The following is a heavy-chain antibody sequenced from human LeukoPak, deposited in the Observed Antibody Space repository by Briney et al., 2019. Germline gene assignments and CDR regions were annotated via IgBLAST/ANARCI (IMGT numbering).Heavy chain of an antibody. Sequence: GGSMRLSCAASGFTFSSYSMNWVRQAPGKGLEWVSSISSSSSYIYYADSVKGRFTISRDNAKNSLYLQMNSLRAEDTAVYYCARDVAAAGYYWGQGTLVTVSS. CDR3: ARDVAAAGYY. J-gene: IGHJ4*02. CDR2: ISSSSSYI. D-gene: IGHD6-13*01. V-gene: IGHV3-21*03. CDR1: GFTFSSYS.